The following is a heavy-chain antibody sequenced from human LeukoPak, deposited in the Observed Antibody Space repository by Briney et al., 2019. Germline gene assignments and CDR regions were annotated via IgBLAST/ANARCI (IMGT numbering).Heavy chain of an antibody. CDR2: IYHSGST. CDR1: GGSFSGYY. J-gene: IGHJ4*02. Sequence: PSETLSLTCAVYGGSFSGYYWSWIRQPPGKGLEWIGYIYHSGSTYYNPSLKSRVTISVDRSKNQFSLKLSSVTAADTAVYYCARGSYYYGSGSFDYWGQGTLVTVSS. CDR3: ARGSYYYGSGSFDY. V-gene: IGHV4-34*01. D-gene: IGHD3-10*01.